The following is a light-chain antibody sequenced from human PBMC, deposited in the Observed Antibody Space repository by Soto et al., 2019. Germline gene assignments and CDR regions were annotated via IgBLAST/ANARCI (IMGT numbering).Light chain of an antibody. J-gene: IGKJ4*01. CDR1: QSVSSN. CDR2: GAS. V-gene: IGKV3-15*01. CDR3: QQYNNWPPLT. Sequence: EIVMTQSPATLSVSPGERATLSCRASQSVSSNLAWYQQKPGQAPRLLIYGASTRATGIPARFSGSGSGTEFTHTISSLQPEDFAVYYCQQYNNWPPLTFGGGTKVEIK.